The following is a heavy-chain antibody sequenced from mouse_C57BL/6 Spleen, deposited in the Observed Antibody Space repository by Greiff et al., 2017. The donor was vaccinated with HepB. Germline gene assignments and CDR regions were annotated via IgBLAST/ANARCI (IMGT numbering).Heavy chain of an antibody. CDR2: ISDGGSYT. CDR1: GFTFSSYA. V-gene: IGHV5-4*01. J-gene: IGHJ2*01. CDR3: AREELLLDY. Sequence: EVQGVESGGGLVKPGGSLKLSCAASGFTFSSYAMSWVRQTPEKRLEWVATISDGGSYTYYPDNVKGRFTISRDNAKNNLYLQMSHLKSEDTAMYYCAREELLLDYWGQGTTLTVSS. D-gene: IGHD1-1*01.